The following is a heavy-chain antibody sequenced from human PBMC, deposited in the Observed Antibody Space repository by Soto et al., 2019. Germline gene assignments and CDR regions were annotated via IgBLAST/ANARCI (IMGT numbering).Heavy chain of an antibody. Sequence: LRPSCAASGFTFTDYALSWVRQAPGKGLEWVATISGIGGSTYLADSVKGRLSISRDNSKNTVSLLMNSLRAEDTAVYFCARGSSGYISSWYYFDYWGRGTLVTVSS. CDR2: ISGIGGST. CDR3: ARGSSGYISSWYYFDY. CDR1: GFTFTDYA. J-gene: IGHJ4*02. D-gene: IGHD6-13*01. V-gene: IGHV3-23*01.